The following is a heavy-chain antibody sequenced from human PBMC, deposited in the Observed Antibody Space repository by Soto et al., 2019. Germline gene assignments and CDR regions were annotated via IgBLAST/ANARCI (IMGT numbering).Heavy chain of an antibody. CDR3: VKDDRILGRRYFDL. D-gene: IGHD2-15*01. Sequence: GSLRLSCAASGFTFSSYAMTWVRQAPGKGLEWVSSISFSDGGTYYADSVKGRLTISRDNSKNTLFLQMNSLRVEDTAVYYCVKDDRILGRRYFDLWGRGTLVTV. CDR2: ISFSDGGT. CDR1: GFTFSSYA. J-gene: IGHJ2*01. V-gene: IGHV3-23*01.